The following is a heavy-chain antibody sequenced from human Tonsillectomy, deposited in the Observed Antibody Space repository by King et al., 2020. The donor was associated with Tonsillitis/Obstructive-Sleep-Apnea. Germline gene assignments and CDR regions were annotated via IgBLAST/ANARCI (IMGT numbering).Heavy chain of an antibody. D-gene: IGHD6-13*01. V-gene: IGHV4-31*03. CDR3: AREGREAAAGMRQLAERGNWFDP. CDR2: IYYSGST. J-gene: IGHJ5*02. Sequence: VQLQESGPGLVKPSQTLSLTCTVSGGSISSGGYYWSWIRQHPGKGLEWIGYIYYSGSTYYNPSLKSRVTISVDTSKNQFSLKLSSVTAADTAVYYCAREGREAAAGMRQLAERGNWFDPWGQGTLVTVSS. CDR1: GGSISSGGYY.